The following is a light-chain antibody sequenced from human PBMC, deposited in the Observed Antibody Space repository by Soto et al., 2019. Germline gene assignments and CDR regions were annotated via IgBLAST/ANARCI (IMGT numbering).Light chain of an antibody. V-gene: IGLV1-40*01. CDR1: SSNLGAGYA. CDR2: GNR. CDR3: RARDYSVTAWI. J-gene: IGLJ2*01. Sequence: QSVLPHPPSLSGAPGQRVTISCTWNSSNLGAGYAVHWYQQLPGAAPKLCIFGNRDRPSGILERFSGSKSGTSASLAITGLQDEDEADENGRARDYSVTAWIFGGGT.